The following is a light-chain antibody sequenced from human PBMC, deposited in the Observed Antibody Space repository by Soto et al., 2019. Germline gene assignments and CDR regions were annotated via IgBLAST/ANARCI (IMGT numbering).Light chain of an antibody. CDR1: SGSVSITYY. J-gene: IGLJ3*02. CDR3: VLYMRSGISV. CDR2: STN. Sequence: QTVVTQEPSFSVSPGGTVTLTCGLSSGSVSITYYPSWYQQTPGQAPRTLIYSTNTRSSGVPDRFSGSILGNKAALTITGAQADDESDYYCVLYMRSGISVFGEGPSSPS. V-gene: IGLV8-61*01.